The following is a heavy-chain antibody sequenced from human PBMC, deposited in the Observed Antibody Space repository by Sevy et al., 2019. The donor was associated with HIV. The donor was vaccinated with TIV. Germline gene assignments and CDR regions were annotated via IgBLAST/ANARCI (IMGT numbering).Heavy chain of an antibody. CDR3: ARWYGVNSAFDI. CDR2: VYHSGST. CDR1: GYSINSGYY. Sequence: SETLSLTCAVSGYSINSGYYWGWIRQPPGKGLEWIGNVYHSGSTYYNPSLKSRITMSADTSRNQFSLKLSSVTAADTAVYYCARWYGVNSAFDIWGQGTMVTVSS. V-gene: IGHV4-38-2*01. J-gene: IGHJ3*02. D-gene: IGHD4-17*01.